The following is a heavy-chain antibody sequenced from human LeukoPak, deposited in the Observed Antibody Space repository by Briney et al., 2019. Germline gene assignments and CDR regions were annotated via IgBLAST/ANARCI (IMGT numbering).Heavy chain of an antibody. D-gene: IGHD4-11*01. J-gene: IGHJ4*02. V-gene: IGHV5-51*01. Sequence: GESLKISCKGSGYSFTSNWIGWVRQMPGKGLEWMGIIYPGDSDTRHSPSFQGQVTISVDKSITTAYLQWTSLKASDTAMYYCAKVYNDYSFDYWGQGTLVTVSS. CDR1: GYSFTSNW. CDR2: IYPGDSDT. CDR3: AKVYNDYSFDY.